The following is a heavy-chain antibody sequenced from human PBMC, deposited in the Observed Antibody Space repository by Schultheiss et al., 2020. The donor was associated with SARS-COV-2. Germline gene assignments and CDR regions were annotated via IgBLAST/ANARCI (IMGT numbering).Heavy chain of an antibody. D-gene: IGHD6-13*01. J-gene: IGHJ6*02. Sequence: GGSLRLSCAASGFTFISYEMNWVRQAPGKGLEWVAVISYDGSNKYYADSVKGRFTISRDNSKNTLYLQMNSLRAEDTAVYYCARDGLIAAADYYYYYGMDVWGQGTTVTVSS. CDR2: ISYDGSNK. V-gene: IGHV3-30*12. CDR1: GFTFISYE. CDR3: ARDGLIAAADYYYYYGMDV.